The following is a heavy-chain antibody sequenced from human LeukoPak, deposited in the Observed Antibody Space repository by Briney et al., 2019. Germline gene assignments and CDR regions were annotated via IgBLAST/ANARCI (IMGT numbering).Heavy chain of an antibody. CDR3: AGAGIPGSWDFDY. CDR2: TYYRSKWYN. CDR1: GDSVSSNRAA. D-gene: IGHD2-15*01. V-gene: IGHV6-1*01. J-gene: IGHJ4*02. Sequence: SQTLSLTCVISGDSVSSNRAAWNWIRQSPSRGLEWLGRTYYRSKWYNEYAVSVKSRITINPDTSKNQFSLQLNSVTPEDSAVYYCAGAGIPGSWDFDYWGQGTLVTVSS.